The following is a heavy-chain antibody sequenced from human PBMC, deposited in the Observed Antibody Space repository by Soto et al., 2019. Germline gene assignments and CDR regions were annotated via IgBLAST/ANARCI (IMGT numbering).Heavy chain of an antibody. J-gene: IGHJ6*02. D-gene: IGHD2-21*01. CDR1: GFTFSSYE. CDR2: ISSSGSTM. CDR3: VSQGVNNHYGMDV. Sequence: LRLSCAASGFTFSSYEMDWVRQAPGKGLQWVSYISSSGSTMYYADSVKGRFAISRDNAKNSLYLQMNSLRAEDTAVYYCVSQGVNNHYGMDVWGQGTTVTVSS. V-gene: IGHV3-48*03.